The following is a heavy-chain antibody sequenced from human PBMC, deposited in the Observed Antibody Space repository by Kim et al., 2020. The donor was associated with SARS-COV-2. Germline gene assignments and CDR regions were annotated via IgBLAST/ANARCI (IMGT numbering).Heavy chain of an antibody. D-gene: IGHD2-15*01. CDR1: GFTFSDSA. V-gene: IGHV3-23*01. CDR3: AKHGPGGWLDP. CDR2: ITNSGDST. J-gene: IGHJ5*02. Sequence: GGSLRLSCAASGFTFSDSAMSWVRQAPGKGLQWVSSITNSGDSTFYADSVKGRFTISRDNSKNTLYLQINSLRAEDTAIYYCAKHGPGGWLDPWVQG.